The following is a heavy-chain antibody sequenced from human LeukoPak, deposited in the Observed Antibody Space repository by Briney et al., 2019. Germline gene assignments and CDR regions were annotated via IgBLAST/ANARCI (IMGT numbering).Heavy chain of an antibody. D-gene: IGHD4-17*01. V-gene: IGHV3-64D*06. CDR2: MRSNGGST. CDR3: VKGGTTGDSFDI. CDR1: AFTFSRYV. J-gene: IGHJ3*02. Sequence: GGSLRLSCSASAFTFSRYVMHWVRQAPGKGLEYVSGMRSNGGSTYYADSVKGRFTISRDNSKNTLYLQMSTVKAEDTAVYYCVKGGTTGDSFDIWGRGTMVTVSS.